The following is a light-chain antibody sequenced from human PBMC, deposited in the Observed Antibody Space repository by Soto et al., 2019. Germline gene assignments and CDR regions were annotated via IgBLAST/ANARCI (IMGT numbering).Light chain of an antibody. CDR2: KAS. CDR1: QSISSW. V-gene: IGKV1-5*03. J-gene: IGKJ1*01. CDR3: QQFNNSPWP. Sequence: DIQMTQSPSTLSASVGDRVTITCRASQSISSWLASYQQKPGKAPKLLIYKASSLESGVPSRFSVSGSGTEFTLTISSLQPDDFATYYCQQFNNSPWPFGQGNRGQIK.